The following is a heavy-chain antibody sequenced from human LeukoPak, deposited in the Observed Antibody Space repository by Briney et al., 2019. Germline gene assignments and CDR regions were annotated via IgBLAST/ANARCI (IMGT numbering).Heavy chain of an antibody. CDR2: SDNDGRGK. CDR3: ASLNYGPDY. D-gene: IGHD3-16*01. J-gene: IGHJ4*02. Sequence: GWFLRLSCAAAGFTFSSYWKRLVRQAPGERLLWASSSDNDGRGKRYADTGKGPFTISRANAKNRLYLQMNSLRAEDTAVYYCASLNYGPDYWGQGTLVTVSS. V-gene: IGHV3-74*01. CDR1: GFTFSSYW.